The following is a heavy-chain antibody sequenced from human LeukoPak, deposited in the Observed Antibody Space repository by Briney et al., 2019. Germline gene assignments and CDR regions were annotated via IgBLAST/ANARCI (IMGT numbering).Heavy chain of an antibody. CDR2: INPSGGST. CDR3: ARATTNYDSSGHHRYYFDY. CDR1: GYTFTSYY. V-gene: IGHV1-46*01. J-gene: IGHJ4*02. D-gene: IGHD3-22*01. Sequence: ASVKVSCKASGYTFTSYYMHWVRQAPGQGLEWMGIINPSGGSTSYAQKFQGRVTMTRDMSTSTVYMELSSLRSEDTAVYYCARATTNYDSSGHHRYYFDYWGQGTLVTVSS.